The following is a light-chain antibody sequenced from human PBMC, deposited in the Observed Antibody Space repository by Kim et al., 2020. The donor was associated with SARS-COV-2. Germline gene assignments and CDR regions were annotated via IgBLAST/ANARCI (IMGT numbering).Light chain of an antibody. Sequence: LGQKVRITCQGDSLRSYYASWYQQKPGQAPVLVIYGKNNRPSGIPDRFSGSSSGNTASLTITGAQAEDEADYYCNSRDSSGNHLVVFGGGTQLTV. CDR2: GKN. J-gene: IGLJ2*01. V-gene: IGLV3-19*01. CDR1: SLRSYY. CDR3: NSRDSSGNHLVV.